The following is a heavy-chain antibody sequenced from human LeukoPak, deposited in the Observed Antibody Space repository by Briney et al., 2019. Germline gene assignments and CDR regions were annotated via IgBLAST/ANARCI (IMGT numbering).Heavy chain of an antibody. D-gene: IGHD2-8*01. CDR2: INPNSGGT. V-gene: IGHV1-2*02. Sequence: ASVKVSCKASGYTFTGYYMHWVRQAPGQGLEWMGWINPNSGGTNYAQKFQGRVTMTRDTSISTAYMELSRLRSDDTAVYYCARDLYRDIVLMGSPVFDIWGQGTMVTVSS. J-gene: IGHJ3*02. CDR3: ARDLYRDIVLMGSPVFDI. CDR1: GYTFTGYY.